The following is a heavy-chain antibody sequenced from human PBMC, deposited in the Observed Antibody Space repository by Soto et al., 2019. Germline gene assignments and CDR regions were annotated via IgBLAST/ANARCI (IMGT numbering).Heavy chain of an antibody. V-gene: IGHV4-39*07. J-gene: IGHJ4*02. Sequence: ASETLSLTCTVSGGSISSSSYYWGWIRQPPGKGLEWIGSIYYSGSTYYNPSLKSRVTISVDTSKNQFSLKLSSVTAADTAVYYCARLALGTIRTLDYWGQGTLVTVSS. CDR1: GGSISSSSYY. CDR3: ARLALGTIRTLDY. CDR2: IYYSGST. D-gene: IGHD3-3*02.